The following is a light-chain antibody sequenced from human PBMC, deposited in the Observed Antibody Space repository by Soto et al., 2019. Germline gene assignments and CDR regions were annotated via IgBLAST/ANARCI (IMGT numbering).Light chain of an antibody. V-gene: IGLV2-14*03. J-gene: IGLJ3*02. Sequence: QSVLTQPASVSGSPGQSITISCTGTSSDVGAYNYVSWYQQHPGKAPKLMIYEVSNRPSGVSNRFPGSKSANTASLTISGLQAGDEADYYCSSYTSSSTWLFGGGTKLTVL. CDR1: SSDVGAYNY. CDR3: SSYTSSSTWL. CDR2: EVS.